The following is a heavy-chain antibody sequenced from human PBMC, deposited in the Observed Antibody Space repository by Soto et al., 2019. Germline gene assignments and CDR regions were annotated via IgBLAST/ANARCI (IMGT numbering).Heavy chain of an antibody. D-gene: IGHD3-22*01. Sequence: EVQLLESGGGLVQPGGSLRLSCAASGFTFSSYAMSWVRQAPGKGLEWVSAISGSGGSTYYADSVKGRFTISRDNSKNTLYLQMNSLRAENTAVYYCAKPGVVTLRGINWFDPWGQGTLVTVSS. CDR1: GFTFSSYA. J-gene: IGHJ5*02. V-gene: IGHV3-23*01. CDR3: AKPGVVTLRGINWFDP. CDR2: ISGSGGST.